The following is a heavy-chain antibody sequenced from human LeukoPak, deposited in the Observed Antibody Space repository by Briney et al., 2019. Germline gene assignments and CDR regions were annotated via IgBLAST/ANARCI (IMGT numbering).Heavy chain of an antibody. CDR2: IYYSGST. V-gene: IGHV4-39*01. CDR1: GGSISSSSYY. D-gene: IGHD5-12*01. CDR3: ARVGGYDPNYGMDV. J-gene: IGHJ6*02. Sequence: SETLSLTCTVSGGSISSSSYYWGWIRQPPGKGLEWIGSIYYSGSTYYNPSLKSRVTISVDTSKNQFSLKLSSVTAADTAVYYCARVGGYDPNYGMDVWGQGTTVTVSS.